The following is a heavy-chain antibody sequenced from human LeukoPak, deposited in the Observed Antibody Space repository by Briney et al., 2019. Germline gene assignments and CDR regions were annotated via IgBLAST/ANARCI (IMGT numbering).Heavy chain of an antibody. D-gene: IGHD3-22*01. CDR2: IVVGSGNT. V-gene: IGHV1-58*01. Sequence: SVKVSCKASGFTFTSSAVQWVRQARGQRLEWIGWIVVGSGNTNYAQKFQERVTITRDMSTSTAYMELSSLRSEDTAVYYCAASPDYYDSNGYSYYFDYWGQGALVTVSS. CDR1: GFTFTSSA. J-gene: IGHJ4*02. CDR3: AASPDYYDSNGYSYYFDY.